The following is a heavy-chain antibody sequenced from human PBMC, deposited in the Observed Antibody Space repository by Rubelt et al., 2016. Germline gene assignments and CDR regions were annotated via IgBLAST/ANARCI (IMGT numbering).Heavy chain of an antibody. Sequence: QVQLQESGPGLVKPSETLSLTCPVSGGSISSYYWSWIRQPPGKGLEWIGYIYYSGSTNYNPPLKSRVTISVDTSKNQFSLKLSSVTAADTAVYYCAIEDVLESWGQGTLVTVSS. CDR3: AIEDVLES. V-gene: IGHV4-59*12. CDR2: IYYSGST. CDR1: GGSISSYY. D-gene: IGHD2-15*01. J-gene: IGHJ5*01.